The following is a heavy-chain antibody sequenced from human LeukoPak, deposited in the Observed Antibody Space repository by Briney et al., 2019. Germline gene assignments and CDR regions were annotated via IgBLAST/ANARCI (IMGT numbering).Heavy chain of an antibody. J-gene: IGHJ5*02. CDR3: AGGWALS. CDR1: GVSLSNKMSA. CDR2: TYLRSGSHT. D-gene: IGHD1-26*01. V-gene: IGHV6-1*01. Sequence: SQTLSLTCAVSGVSLSNKMSAWDWLRQSPSRGLEWLSSTYLRSGSHTDSAFSVRPLLTITANTSQNLFSLHLTSVTPADSSVYYCAGGWALSWCQGTLVTVSS.